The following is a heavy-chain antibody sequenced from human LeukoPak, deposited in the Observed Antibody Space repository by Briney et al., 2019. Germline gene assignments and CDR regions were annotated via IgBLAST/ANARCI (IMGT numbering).Heavy chain of an antibody. D-gene: IGHD3-10*01. J-gene: IGHJ4*02. CDR2: ISGSGGST. Sequence: PGGSLRLSCAASGFTFSSYAMSWVPQAPGKGLEWVSAISGSGGSTYYADSVKCRFTISRDNSKNTLYLQMNSLRAEDTAVYYCAKSRYNYYGSGSTIDYWGQGTLVTVSS. CDR3: AKSRYNYYGSGSTIDY. CDR1: GFTFSSYA. V-gene: IGHV3-23*01.